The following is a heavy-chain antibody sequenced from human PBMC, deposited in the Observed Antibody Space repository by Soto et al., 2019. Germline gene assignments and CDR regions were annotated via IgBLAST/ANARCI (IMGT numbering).Heavy chain of an antibody. CDR2: ISEDGSST. CDR3: AKVMYSSSSDAFDI. CDR1: GFTFDDYA. D-gene: IGHD6-6*01. Sequence: GGSLRLSCAASGFTFDDYAMHWVRQAPGKGLEWVSLISEDGSSTYYADSVKGRFTISRDNSKNSLYLQMNSLRTEDTALYYCAKVMYSSSSDAFDIWGQGTMVTVSS. V-gene: IGHV3-43*02. J-gene: IGHJ3*02.